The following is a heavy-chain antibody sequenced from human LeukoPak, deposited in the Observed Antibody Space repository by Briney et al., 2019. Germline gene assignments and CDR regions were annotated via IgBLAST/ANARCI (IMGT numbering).Heavy chain of an antibody. V-gene: IGHV4-30-2*01. CDR2: TYHSGST. J-gene: IGHJ4*02. D-gene: IGHD6-13*01. Sequence: SQTLSLTCTVSGGSISSGGYYWSWIRQPPGKGLEWIGYTYHSGSTYYNPSLKSRVTISVDRSKNQFSLKLSSVTAADTAVYYCARDLVARSSSSDYWGQGTLVTVSS. CDR1: GGSISSGGYY. CDR3: ARDLVARSSSSDY.